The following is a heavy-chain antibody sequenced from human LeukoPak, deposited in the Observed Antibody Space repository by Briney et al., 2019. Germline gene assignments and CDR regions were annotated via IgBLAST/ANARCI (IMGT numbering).Heavy chain of an antibody. Sequence: PGGSLRLSCAASGFTFSSYSMNWVRQAPGKGLEWVSSISSSSSYIYYADSVKGRFTISRDNAKNSLYLQMNSLRAEDTAVYYCVLLKQYYYYGMDVWGQGTTVTVSS. D-gene: IGHD1/OR15-1a*01. CDR3: VLLKQYYYYGMDV. CDR2: ISSSSSYI. V-gene: IGHV3-21*01. CDR1: GFTFSSYS. J-gene: IGHJ6*02.